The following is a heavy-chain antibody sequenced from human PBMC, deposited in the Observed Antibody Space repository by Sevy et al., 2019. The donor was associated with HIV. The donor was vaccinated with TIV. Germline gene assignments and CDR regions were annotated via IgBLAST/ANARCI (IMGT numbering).Heavy chain of an antibody. Sequence: GGSLRLSCAASGFTFDDYGMSWVRRAPGKGLEWVSGLNWNGGSTGYADSVKGRFTISRDNAKNSLYLQMNSLRAEDTALYYCARDFEATIPMWSSQDYGMDVWGQGTTVTVSS. CDR1: GFTFDDYG. D-gene: IGHD5-12*01. J-gene: IGHJ6*02. CDR3: ARDFEATIPMWSSQDYGMDV. V-gene: IGHV3-20*04. CDR2: LNWNGGST.